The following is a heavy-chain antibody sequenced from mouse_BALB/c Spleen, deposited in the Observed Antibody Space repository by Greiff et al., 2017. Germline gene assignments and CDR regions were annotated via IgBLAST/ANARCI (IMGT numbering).Heavy chain of an antibody. J-gene: IGHJ4*01. Sequence: EVKLVESGPGLVKPSQSLSLTCSVTGYSITSGYYWNWIRQFPGNKLEWMGYISYDGSNNYNPSLKNRISITRDTSKNQFFLKLNSVTTEDTATYYCARDYDYDGGYWGQGTSVTVSS. CDR2: ISYDGSN. CDR3: ARDYDYDGGY. CDR1: GYSITSGYY. D-gene: IGHD2-4*01. V-gene: IGHV3-6*02.